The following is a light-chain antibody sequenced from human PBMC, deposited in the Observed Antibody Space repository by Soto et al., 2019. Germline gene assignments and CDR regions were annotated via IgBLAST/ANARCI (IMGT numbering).Light chain of an antibody. Sequence: DVVMTQNPLSLPVTPGEPASISCRSSQSLLHSNGYNYLDWYLQKPGQSPQLLIYLGSNRASGVPDRFSGSGSGTDFTLKISRVEAEDVGVYYCMQALQTAWTFAQGT. CDR1: QSLLHSNGYNY. V-gene: IGKV2-28*01. J-gene: IGKJ1*01. CDR2: LGS. CDR3: MQALQTAWT.